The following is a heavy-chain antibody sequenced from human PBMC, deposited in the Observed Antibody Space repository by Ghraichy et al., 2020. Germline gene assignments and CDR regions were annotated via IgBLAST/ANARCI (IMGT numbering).Heavy chain of an antibody. J-gene: IGHJ4*02. CDR1: GFTFSSYA. D-gene: IGHD2-15*01. V-gene: IGHV3-23*01. CDR3: AKDRALGGGSCFDY. CDR2: ISGSGANT. Sequence: LSLTCAASGFTFSSYAMSWVRQAPGKGLEWVSAISGSGANTYYAVSVNGRFTISRDNSKNTLYLQMNSLRAEYTAVYYCAKDRALGGGSCFDYWGQGALVTVSS.